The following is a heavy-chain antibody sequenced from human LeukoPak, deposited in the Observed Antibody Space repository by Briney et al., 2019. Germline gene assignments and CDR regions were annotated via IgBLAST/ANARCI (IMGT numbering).Heavy chain of an antibody. CDR3: ALLTVASDFDY. CDR1: RFPFSIYE. D-gene: IGHD5-12*01. Sequence: GRSLRLSCVVSRFPFSIYEMNWVRQAPGKGLEGVSNIHSSGTVKYYSDSVKGRFSISRDNAKSSLYLQMNSLRVEDTAVYYCALLTVASDFDYWGQGDLVTVSS. J-gene: IGHJ4*02. CDR2: IHSSGTVK. V-gene: IGHV3-48*03.